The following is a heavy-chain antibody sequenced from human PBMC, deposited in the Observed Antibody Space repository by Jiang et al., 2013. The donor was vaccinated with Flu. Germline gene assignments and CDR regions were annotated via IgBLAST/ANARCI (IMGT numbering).Heavy chain of an antibody. CDR1: GGTFSSYA. V-gene: IGHV1-69*01. J-gene: IGHJ3*02. Sequence: SSVKVSCKASGGTFSSYAISWVRQAPGQGLEWMGGIIPIFGTANYAQKFQGRVTITADESTSTAYMELSSLRSEDTAVYYCARSPNYYDSSGYRVAFDIWGQGTMVTVSS. D-gene: IGHD3-22*01. CDR3: ARSPNYYDSSGYRVAFDI. CDR2: IIPIFGTA.